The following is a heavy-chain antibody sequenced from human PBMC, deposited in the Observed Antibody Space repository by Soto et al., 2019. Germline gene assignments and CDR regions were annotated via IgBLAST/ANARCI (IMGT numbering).Heavy chain of an antibody. CDR3: AKYQPMTQPRPYFDY. V-gene: IGHV3-23*01. CDR2: ISSSGGST. Sequence: EVQLLESGGDLIQPGGSLRLSCAASGFTFSSYAMSWVRQAPGKGLGWVSAISSSGGSTFYGDSVKGRFTISRGNSRNTLYLQMNSLRAEDTAIYYCAKYQPMTQPRPYFDYWGQGTLVTVSS. D-gene: IGHD3-22*01. J-gene: IGHJ4*02. CDR1: GFTFSSYA.